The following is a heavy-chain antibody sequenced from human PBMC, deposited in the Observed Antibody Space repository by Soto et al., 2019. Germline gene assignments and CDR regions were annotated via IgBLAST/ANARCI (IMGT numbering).Heavy chain of an antibody. D-gene: IGHD6-19*01. CDR2: IYPGDSDT. J-gene: IGHJ4*02. Sequence: PGESLKISCKGSGYSFTSYWIGWVRQMPGKGLEWMGIIYPGDSDTRYSPSFQGQVTISADKSISTAYLQWSSLKASDTAMYYCARRPYSSGWETYYFDHWGQGTLVTVSS. V-gene: IGHV5-51*01. CDR1: GYSFTSYW. CDR3: ARRPYSSGWETYYFDH.